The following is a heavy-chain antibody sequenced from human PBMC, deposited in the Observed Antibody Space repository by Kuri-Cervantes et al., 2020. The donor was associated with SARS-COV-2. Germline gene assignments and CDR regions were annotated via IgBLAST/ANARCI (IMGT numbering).Heavy chain of an antibody. CDR3: ASGGSSGYFNY. Sequence: LRLSCTVSGGSISSGSYYWSWIRQPAGKGLEWIGRIYTSGSTNYNPSLKSRVTISVDTSKNQFSLKLSSVTAADTAVYYRASGGSSGYFNYWGQGTLVTVSS. D-gene: IGHD3-22*01. CDR1: GGSISSGSYY. CDR2: IYTSGST. V-gene: IGHV4-61*02. J-gene: IGHJ4*02.